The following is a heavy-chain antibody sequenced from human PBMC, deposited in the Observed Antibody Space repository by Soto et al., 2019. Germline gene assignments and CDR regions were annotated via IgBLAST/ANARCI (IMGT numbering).Heavy chain of an antibody. V-gene: IGHV1-69*13. CDR2: IIPIFGTA. Sequence: GASVRVSCKASGGTLSSYVISWVRQAPGQGLEWMGGIIPIFGTANYAQKFQGRVTITADESTSTAYMELSSLRSEDTAVYFCARDRNSGYSYGYLAYWGQGTLVTVSS. D-gene: IGHD5-18*01. CDR1: GGTLSSYV. J-gene: IGHJ4*02. CDR3: ARDRNSGYSYGYLAY.